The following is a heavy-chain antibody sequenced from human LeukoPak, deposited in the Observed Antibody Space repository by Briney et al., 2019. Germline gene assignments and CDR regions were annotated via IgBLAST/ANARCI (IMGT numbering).Heavy chain of an antibody. CDR3: ARARVVPAALYYYYGMDV. CDR2: INHSGST. CDR1: GGSFSGYY. D-gene: IGHD2-2*01. J-gene: IGHJ6*02. Sequence: PSETLSLTCAVYGGSFSGYYWSWIRQPPGKGLEWIGEINHSGSTNYNPSLKSRVAISVDTSKNQFSLKLGSVTAADTAVYYCARARVVPAALYYYYGMDVWGQGTTVTVSS. V-gene: IGHV4-34*01.